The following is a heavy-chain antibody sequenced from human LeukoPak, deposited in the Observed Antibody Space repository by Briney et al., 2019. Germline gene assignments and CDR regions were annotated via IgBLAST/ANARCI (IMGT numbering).Heavy chain of an antibody. V-gene: IGHV4-31*03. J-gene: IGHJ3*02. D-gene: IGHD3-22*01. Sequence: SETLSLTCTVSGGSLSSGGYYWSWLRQHPGTGLEWIGYIYYSGSTYYNPSLKSRVTISVDTSKNQFSLKLSSVTAADTAVYYCARDMGRRRYYDSSGYWAFDIWGQGTMVTVSS. CDR3: ARDMGRRRYYDSSGYWAFDI. CDR1: GGSLSSGGYY. CDR2: IYYSGST.